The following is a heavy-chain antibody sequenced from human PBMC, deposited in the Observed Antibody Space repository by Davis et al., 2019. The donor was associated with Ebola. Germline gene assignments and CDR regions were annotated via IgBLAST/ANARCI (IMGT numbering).Heavy chain of an antibody. CDR3: ARGYYYAFDY. Sequence: PSETLSLTCAISGDSVSSNSAAWHWIRQSPSRGLEWLGRTSYRSKWYVDYAVSVKTRITINPDTSKNQFSLQLNSVTPEDTAMYYCARGYYYAFDYWGQGTLVTVSS. D-gene: IGHD3-10*01. CDR2: TSYRSKWYV. V-gene: IGHV6-1*01. CDR1: GDSVSSNSAA. J-gene: IGHJ4*02.